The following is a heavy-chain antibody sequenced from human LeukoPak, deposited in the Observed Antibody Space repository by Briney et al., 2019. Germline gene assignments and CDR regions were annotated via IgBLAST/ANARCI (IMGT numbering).Heavy chain of an antibody. J-gene: IGHJ4*02. CDR1: GVTFRSYW. CDR2: IKQEGSEK. V-gene: IGHV3-7*01. CDR3: ARARCTNGVCYTQDCYFDY. Sequence: GGSLRLSCAASGVTFRSYWMSWVRQAPGKGLEWVANIKQEGSEKYYVDSVKGRFTISRDNAKNSLYLQMSSLRAEDTAVYYCARARCTNGVCYTQDCYFDYWGQGTLVTVSS. D-gene: IGHD2-8*01.